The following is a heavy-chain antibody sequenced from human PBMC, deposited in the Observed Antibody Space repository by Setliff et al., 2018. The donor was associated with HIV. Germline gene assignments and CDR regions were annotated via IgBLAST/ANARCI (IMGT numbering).Heavy chain of an antibody. CDR2: IIPIFGTA. D-gene: IGHD3-10*01. CDR3: ARGYYNSGNYFDY. J-gene: IGHJ4*02. Sequence: ASVKVSCKASGGTFSSYAISWVRQAPGQGLEWMGGIIPIFGTANYAQKFQGRVTLTRDTSASTVYLDLSSLRSEDTAIYYCARGYYNSGNYFDYWGQGTLVTVSS. CDR1: GGTFSSYA. V-gene: IGHV1-69*05.